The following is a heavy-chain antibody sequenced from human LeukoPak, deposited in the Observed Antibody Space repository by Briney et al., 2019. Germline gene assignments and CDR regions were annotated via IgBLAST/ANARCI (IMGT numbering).Heavy chain of an antibody. V-gene: IGHV3-30-3*01. CDR1: GFTFSSYA. Sequence: GRSLRLSCAASGFTFSSYAMHWVRQAPGKGLEWVAVISYDGSNKYYADSVKGRFTISRDNSKNTLYLQMNSLRAEDTAVYYCARGNGLRLGHFDYWGQGTLVTVSS. CDR2: ISYDGSNK. CDR3: ARGNGLRLGHFDY. J-gene: IGHJ4*02. D-gene: IGHD5/OR15-5a*01.